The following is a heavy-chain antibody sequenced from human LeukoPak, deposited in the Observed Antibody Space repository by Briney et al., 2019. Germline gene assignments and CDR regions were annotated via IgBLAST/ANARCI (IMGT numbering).Heavy chain of an antibody. CDR2: IYYSGST. V-gene: IGHV4-59*01. Sequence: LETLSLTCTVSGGSISSYYWSWIRQPPGKGLEWIGYIYYSGSTNYNPYLKSRVTISVDTSKNQFSLNLSSVTAADTAVYYCARVSYYYDSSGYSLDIWGQGTMVTVSS. CDR3: ARVSYYYDSSGYSLDI. D-gene: IGHD3-22*01. CDR1: GGSISSYY. J-gene: IGHJ3*02.